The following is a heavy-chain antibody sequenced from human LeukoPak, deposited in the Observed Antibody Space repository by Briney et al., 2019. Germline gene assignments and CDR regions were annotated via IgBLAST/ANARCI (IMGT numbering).Heavy chain of an antibody. CDR2: INTNTGNP. CDR1: GYTFTSYA. D-gene: IGHD1-14*01. J-gene: IGHJ6*03. CDR3: ARSDPTGVYYYYYYMDV. V-gene: IGHV7-4-1*02. Sequence: ASVKVSCKASGYTFTSYAMNWVRQAPGQGLEWMGWINTNTGNPAYAQGFTGRFVFSLDTSVSTAYLQISSLKAEDTAVYYCARSDPTGVYYYYYYMDVWGKGTTVTVSS.